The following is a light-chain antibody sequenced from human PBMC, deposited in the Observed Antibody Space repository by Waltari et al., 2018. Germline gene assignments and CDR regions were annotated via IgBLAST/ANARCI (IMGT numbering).Light chain of an antibody. CDR3: QQYGSLPLT. CDR1: QGGPSDF. CDR2: TST. J-gene: IGKJ4*01. V-gene: IGKV3-20*01. Sequence: SNRASQGGPSDFLAWYQKKAGSPPSLVIFTSTSGATVPPARFSGSWSGTDFTLTITKLEPEDFAVYFCQQYGSLPLTFGGGTKIEI.